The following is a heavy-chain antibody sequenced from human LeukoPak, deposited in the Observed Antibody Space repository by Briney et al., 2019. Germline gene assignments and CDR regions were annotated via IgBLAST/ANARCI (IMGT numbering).Heavy chain of an antibody. CDR3: ARHSGAAARYGMDV. V-gene: IGHV4-59*08. CDR2: IYYSGST. D-gene: IGHD6-13*01. J-gene: IGHJ6*02. Sequence: SETLSLTCTVSGGSISSYYWSWIWQPPGKGLEWIGYIYYSGSTNYNPSLKSRVTISVDTSKNQFSLELSSVTAADTAVYYCARHSGAAARYGMDVWGQGTTVTVSS. CDR1: GGSISSYY.